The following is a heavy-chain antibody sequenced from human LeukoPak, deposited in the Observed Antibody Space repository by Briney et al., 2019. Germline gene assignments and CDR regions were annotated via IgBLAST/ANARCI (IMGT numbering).Heavy chain of an antibody. CDR2: MNSDGRTI. CDR1: GFTFSTSW. CDR3: SRAGSYRFDY. V-gene: IGHV3-74*01. D-gene: IGHD3-16*02. J-gene: IGHJ4*02. Sequence: PGGSLRLSCAASGFTFSTSWMHWVRQGPGKGPVWVSRMNSDGRTIDCADSVKGRFIISRDNAKNTLYLQMNSLRAEDTAVYYCSRAGSYRFDYWGQGTLVTVSS.